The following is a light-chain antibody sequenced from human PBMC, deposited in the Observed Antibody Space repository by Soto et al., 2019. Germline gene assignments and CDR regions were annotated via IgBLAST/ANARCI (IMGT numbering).Light chain of an antibody. Sequence: EIMMTQSPATLSLSPGEGATLSCRASHTVGYSLAWYQQKPGQAPRLLIYGASTRVTGIPARFSGSGSQTEFTLTISSLESGDSAIYYCQQRSDWPPITFGQGTRLEIK. V-gene: IGKV3-15*01. J-gene: IGKJ5*01. CDR3: QQRSDWPPIT. CDR1: HTVGYS. CDR2: GAS.